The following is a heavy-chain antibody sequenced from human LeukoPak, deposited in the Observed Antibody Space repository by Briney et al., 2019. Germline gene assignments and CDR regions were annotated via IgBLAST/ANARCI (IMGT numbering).Heavy chain of an antibody. J-gene: IGHJ3*02. CDR3: ARHCGGGCVHAFDI. CDR1: GRSISSSRSY. V-gene: IGHV4-39*01. CDR2: ISYSGNT. Sequence: SETLSLTCTVSGRSISSSRSYWGWIRQPPGKGLEWIGTISYSGNTYYNPSLKSRVTISVDTSKNQFSLRLSSVTAADTAVHYCARHCGGGCVHAFDIWGQGTMVTVSS. D-gene: IGHD2-21*02.